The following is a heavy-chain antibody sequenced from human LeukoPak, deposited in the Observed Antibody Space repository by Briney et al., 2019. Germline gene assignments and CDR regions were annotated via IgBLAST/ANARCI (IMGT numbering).Heavy chain of an antibody. Sequence: SETLSLTCGVYGGPFNEHYWSWIRQAPGKGLEWIGEINHAGGTNYNPSLKSRVTLSVDTSKNQFSLRLSSVSAADTAVCYCARHVSWSGELWWFDPWGQGALVTVSS. D-gene: IGHD3-10*01. CDR3: ARHVSWSGELWWFDP. V-gene: IGHV4-34*01. CDR2: INHAGGT. J-gene: IGHJ5*02. CDR1: GGPFNEHY.